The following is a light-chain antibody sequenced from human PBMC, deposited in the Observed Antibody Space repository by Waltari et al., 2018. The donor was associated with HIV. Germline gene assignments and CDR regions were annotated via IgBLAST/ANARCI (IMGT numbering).Light chain of an antibody. CDR1: QSVLYTSNNKNY. V-gene: IGKV4-1*01. J-gene: IGKJ2*01. CDR3: QQYYSTPSRYT. CDR2: WAS. Sequence: DIVMTPSPDSLAVSLGERATINCKSSQSVLYTSNNKNYLAWYQQKPGQPPKLLIYWASTRELGVPDRFSGSGSGTDFTLTISSLQAEDVAVYYCQQYYSTPSRYTFGQGTKLEIK.